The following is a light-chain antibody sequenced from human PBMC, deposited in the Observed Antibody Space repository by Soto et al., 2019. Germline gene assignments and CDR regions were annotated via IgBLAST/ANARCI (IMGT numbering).Light chain of an antibody. J-gene: IGKJ3*01. CDR2: AAS. Sequence: DIQMTQSPPSLSASVGDSVTITCRASQGISYYLAWYQQRPGKVPKPLVYAASTLQSGVPTRFSGGGSGTDSSLTINLLQHEDVGNYYCQNDRSAPFTFGHGTKVDI. V-gene: IGKV1-27*01. CDR1: QGISYY. CDR3: QNDRSAPFT.